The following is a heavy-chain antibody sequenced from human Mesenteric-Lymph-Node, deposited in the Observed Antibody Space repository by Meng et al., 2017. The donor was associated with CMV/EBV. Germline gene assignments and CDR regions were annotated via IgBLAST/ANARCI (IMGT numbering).Heavy chain of an antibody. Sequence: GESLKISCQGSGYIFANYWIGWVRQMPGKGLEWMGIIYPGDSDTRYSPSFKGQVTISADKSLSTAYLQWGSLKAADTAMYYCARRTGETLDYWGQGTLVTVSS. V-gene: IGHV5-51*01. J-gene: IGHJ4*02. CDR3: ARRTGETLDY. D-gene: IGHD7-27*01. CDR2: IYPGDSDT. CDR1: GYIFANYW.